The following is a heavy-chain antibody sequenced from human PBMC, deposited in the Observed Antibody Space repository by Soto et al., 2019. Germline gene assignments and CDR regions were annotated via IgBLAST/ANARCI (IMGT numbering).Heavy chain of an antibody. CDR3: ARHAWLEN. CDR1: RFSVSGDT. V-gene: IGHV3-53*02. D-gene: IGHD3-9*01. Sequence: EVQLVETGGGLIYPGGSLRLSCAASRFSVSGDTMNWVRQAPGKGLEWISAIYSGGNTNDAGSVKGRFTISRDTSKNTLYLQMNSLRVEDTAVYYCARHAWLENWGQGTLVTVSS. J-gene: IGHJ4*02. CDR2: IYSGGNT.